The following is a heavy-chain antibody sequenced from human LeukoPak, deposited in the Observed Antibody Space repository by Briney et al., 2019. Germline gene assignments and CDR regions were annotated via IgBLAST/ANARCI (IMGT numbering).Heavy chain of an antibody. CDR2: ISGSGVST. J-gene: IGHJ4*02. D-gene: IGHD1-1*01. Sequence: GGSLRLSCAASGFTLGSYAMCGVRQAPGRGLEWVSTISGSGVSTYFADSVKGRFTISRDNSKNTLYLQMNSLRPEDTAVYYCAKDIYPLGNVVLAFDSWGQGTLVTVSS. V-gene: IGHV3-23*01. CDR1: GFTLGSYA. CDR3: AKDIYPLGNVVLAFDS.